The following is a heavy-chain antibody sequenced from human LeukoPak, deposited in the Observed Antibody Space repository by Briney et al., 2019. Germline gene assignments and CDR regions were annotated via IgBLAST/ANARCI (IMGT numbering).Heavy chain of an antibody. Sequence: GGSLRLSCAASGFTVSSNYMSWVRQAPGKGLEWVSVIYSGGSTYYADSVKGRFTISRDNSKNTLYLQMNSLRAEDTAVYYCAREGSGEYQHYFDYWGQGTLVTVSS. CDR2: IYSGGST. V-gene: IGHV3-53*01. D-gene: IGHD2-2*01. CDR1: GFTVSSNY. J-gene: IGHJ4*02. CDR3: AREGSGEYQHYFDY.